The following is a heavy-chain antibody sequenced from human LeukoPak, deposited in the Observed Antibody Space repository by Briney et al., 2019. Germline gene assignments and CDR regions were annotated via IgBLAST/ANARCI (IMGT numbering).Heavy chain of an antibody. CDR2: INHSGST. D-gene: IGHD6-13*01. Sequence: SETLSLTCAVYGGSFSGYYWSWIRQPPGKGLEWIGEINHSGSTNYNPSLKSRVTISVDTSKNQFSLKLSPVTAADTAVYYCARVTRTIGIAAAGTWIFDYWGQGTLVTVSS. V-gene: IGHV4-34*01. J-gene: IGHJ4*02. CDR3: ARVTRTIGIAAAGTWIFDY. CDR1: GGSFSGYY.